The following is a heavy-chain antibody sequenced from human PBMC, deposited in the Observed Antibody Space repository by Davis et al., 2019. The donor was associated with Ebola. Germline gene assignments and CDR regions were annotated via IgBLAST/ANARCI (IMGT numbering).Heavy chain of an antibody. V-gene: IGHV3-23*01. D-gene: IGHD6-13*01. Sequence: GGSLRLSCAASGFTFSSYAMSWVRQAPGKGLEWVSAISGSGGSTYYADSVKRRFTISRDNSKNTLYLQMNSLRAEDTAVYYCAKAAGIAAAGTWNWFDPWGQGTLVTDSS. CDR3: AKAAGIAAAGTWNWFDP. J-gene: IGHJ5*02. CDR1: GFTFSSYA. CDR2: ISGSGGST.